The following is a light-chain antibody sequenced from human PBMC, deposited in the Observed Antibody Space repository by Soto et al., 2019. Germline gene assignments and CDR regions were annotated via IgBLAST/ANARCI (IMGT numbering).Light chain of an antibody. J-gene: IGKJ1*01. V-gene: IGKV3-20*01. CDR2: GAS. Sequence: DIVLTQSPRTLSLSPGERASLSCRASQSVSSFYLAWYQQKPGQAPRLLIYGASRRATGIPDRFSGSGSGTDFTLTISRLEPEDFAVYYCEQYGNSLWTFGQGTKVEIK. CDR1: QSVSSFY. CDR3: EQYGNSLWT.